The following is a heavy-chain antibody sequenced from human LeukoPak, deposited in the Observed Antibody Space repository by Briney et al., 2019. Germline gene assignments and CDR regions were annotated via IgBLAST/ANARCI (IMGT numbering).Heavy chain of an antibody. D-gene: IGHD6-19*01. CDR1: GFTFSSYG. CDR3: DGGTGWVSNLG. J-gene: IGHJ4*02. V-gene: IGHV3-33*01. Sequence: GGSLRLSCAASGFTFSSYGMHWVRQAPGKGLEWVAVIWYDGSNKYYADSVKGRFTISRDNSKNTLYLQMNSLRAEDTGVYYCDGGTGWVSNLGGGQGTLVTVSS. CDR2: IWYDGSNK.